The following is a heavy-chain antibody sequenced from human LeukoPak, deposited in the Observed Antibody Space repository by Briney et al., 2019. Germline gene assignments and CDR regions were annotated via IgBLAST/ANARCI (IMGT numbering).Heavy chain of an antibody. CDR3: ARVVVPGWFDP. J-gene: IGHJ5*02. V-gene: IGHV4-39*07. D-gene: IGHD2-15*01. CDR1: GGSISSGTYY. CDR2: IYHSGST. Sequence: AETLSLTCTVSGGSISSGTYYWGWIRQPPGKGLEWIGSIYHSGSTYYNPSLKSRVTISVDTSNNQFSLKLSSVTAADTAVYYCARVVVPGWFDPWGQGTLVTVSS.